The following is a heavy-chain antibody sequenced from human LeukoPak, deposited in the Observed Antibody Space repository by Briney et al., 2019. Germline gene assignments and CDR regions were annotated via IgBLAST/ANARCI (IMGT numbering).Heavy chain of an antibody. CDR2: IYASGDT. CDR1: GGSISNYY. CDR3: ARDAYYYDTSGYYILDY. J-gene: IGHJ4*02. V-gene: IGHV4-4*07. D-gene: IGHD3-22*01. Sequence: PSETLSLTCTVSGGSISNYYWTWVRQSAGKGLEWIGRIYASGDTYYSPSLQSRVTMSVGTSKNQFSLRLNSVTAADTAVYYCARDAYYYDTSGYYILDYWGQGTLVTVSS.